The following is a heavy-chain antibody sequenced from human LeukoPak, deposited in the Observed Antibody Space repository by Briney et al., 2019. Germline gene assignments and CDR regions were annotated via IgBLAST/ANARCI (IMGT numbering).Heavy chain of an antibody. CDR2: IYSGGST. Sequence: PGGSLRLSCAASGFTVSSNYMSWVRQAPGRGLEWVSVIYSGGSTYYADSVKGRFTISRDNSKNTLYLQMNSLRAEDTAVYYCARDYNYYDSSGYPAWGQGTLVTVSS. D-gene: IGHD3-22*01. CDR1: GFTVSSNY. CDR3: ARDYNYYDSSGYPA. V-gene: IGHV3-53*01. J-gene: IGHJ5*02.